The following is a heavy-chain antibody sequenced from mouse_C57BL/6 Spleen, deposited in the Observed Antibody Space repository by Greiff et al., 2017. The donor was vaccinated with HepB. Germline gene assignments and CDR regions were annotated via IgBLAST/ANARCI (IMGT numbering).Heavy chain of an antibody. J-gene: IGHJ3*01. CDR2: IYPGNSDT. Sequence: DVKLQESGTVLARPGASVKMSCKTSGYTFTSYWMHWVKQRPGQGLEWIGAIYPGNSDTSYNQKFKGKAKLTAVTSASTAYMELSSLTNEDSAVYYCTREIYYDYDFSAWFAYWGQGTLVTVSA. V-gene: IGHV1-5*01. CDR1: GYTFTSYW. D-gene: IGHD2-4*01. CDR3: TREIYYDYDFSAWFAY.